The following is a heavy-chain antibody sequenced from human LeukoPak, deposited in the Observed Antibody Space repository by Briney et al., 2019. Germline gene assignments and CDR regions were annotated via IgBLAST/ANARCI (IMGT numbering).Heavy chain of an antibody. D-gene: IGHD1-26*01. CDR3: ARHLVGATRNFDY. Sequence: GESLEISCKASGYSFTSYWISWVRQMPGKGLDWMGRIDPSDSYTNYSPSFQGHVTISADRSISTAYQQWSSLKASDTAMYYCARHLVGATRNFDYWGQGTLVTVSS. J-gene: IGHJ4*02. CDR2: IDPSDSYT. CDR1: GYSFTSYW. V-gene: IGHV5-10-1*01.